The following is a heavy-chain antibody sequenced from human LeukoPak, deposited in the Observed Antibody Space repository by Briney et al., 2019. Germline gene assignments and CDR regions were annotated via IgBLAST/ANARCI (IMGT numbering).Heavy chain of an antibody. Sequence: PSETLSLTCTVSGGSISSGSYYWSWIRQPAGKGLEWIGRIYTSGSTNYNPSLKSRVTISVDTSKNQFSPKLSSVTAADTAVYYCARSTVTTLFSRKSFDYWGQGTLVTVSS. D-gene: IGHD4-17*01. V-gene: IGHV4-61*02. CDR2: IYTSGST. J-gene: IGHJ4*02. CDR1: GGSISSGSYY. CDR3: ARSTVTTLFSRKSFDY.